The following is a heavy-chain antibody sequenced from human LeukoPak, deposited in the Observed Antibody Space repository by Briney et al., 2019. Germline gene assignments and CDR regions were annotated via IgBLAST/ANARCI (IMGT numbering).Heavy chain of an antibody. V-gene: IGHV3-15*01. CDR1: GFTFSNAW. CDR3: TAPYYDILTGYYASDAFDI. CDR2: IKSKTDGGTT. D-gene: IGHD3-9*01. Sequence: GGSLRLSCAASGFTFSNAWMSWVRQAPGKGLEWAGRIKSKTDGGTTDYAAPVKGRFTISRDDSKNTLYLQMNSLKTEDTAVYYCTAPYYDILTGYYASDAFDIWGQGTMVTVSS. J-gene: IGHJ3*02.